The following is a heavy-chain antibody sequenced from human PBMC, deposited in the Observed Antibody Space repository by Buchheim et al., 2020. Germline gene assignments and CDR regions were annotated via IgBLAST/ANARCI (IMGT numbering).Heavy chain of an antibody. J-gene: IGHJ6*02. CDR3: ARGEPFNYYYAMDF. CDR2: IFTSGTP. V-gene: IGHV4-31*03. Sequence: QVRLQESGPGLVKPSQTLSLTCTVSGASISSGNYYWNWVRQHPVKGLEWIAYIFTSGTPYHNPSLMRRATISMDTSNNQFFLTLMSVTAADTAVYFCARGEPFNYYYAMDFWGQGTT. D-gene: IGHD1-26*01. CDR1: GASISSGNYY.